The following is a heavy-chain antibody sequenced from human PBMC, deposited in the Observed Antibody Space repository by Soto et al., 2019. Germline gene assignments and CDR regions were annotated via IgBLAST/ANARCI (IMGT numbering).Heavy chain of an antibody. J-gene: IGHJ4*02. CDR3: AKVYRHYDFWSGYSDY. Sequence: PGGSLRLSCAASGFTFSSYAMSWVRQAPGKGLEWVSAISGSGGSTYYADSVKGQFTISRDNSKNTLYLQMNSLRAEDTAVYYCAKVYRHYDFWSGYSDYWGQGTLVTVSS. D-gene: IGHD3-3*01. V-gene: IGHV3-23*01. CDR2: ISGSGGST. CDR1: GFTFSSYA.